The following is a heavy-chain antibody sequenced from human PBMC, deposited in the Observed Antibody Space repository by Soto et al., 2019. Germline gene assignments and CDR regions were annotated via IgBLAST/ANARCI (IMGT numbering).Heavy chain of an antibody. J-gene: IGHJ5*02. V-gene: IGHV4-30-2*01. CDR2: IYHSGST. D-gene: IGHD6-13*01. Sequence: TLSLTCAVSGGSISSGGYSWSWIRQPPGKGLEWIGYIYHSGSTYYNPSLKGRVTISVDRSKNQFSLKLSSVTAADTAVYYCAIRIAAAGRGWFXPWGQGTLVTV. CDR3: AIRIAAAGRGWFXP. CDR1: GGSISSGGYS.